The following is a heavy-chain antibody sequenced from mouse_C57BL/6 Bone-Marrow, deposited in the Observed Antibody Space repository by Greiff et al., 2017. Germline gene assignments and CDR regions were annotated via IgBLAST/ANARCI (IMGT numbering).Heavy chain of an antibody. CDR3: ASSYYSNYDPTWFAC. CDR2: ISGGGGDT. J-gene: IGHJ3*01. V-gene: IGHV5-9*01. Sequence: EVKLMESGGGLVKPGGSLKLSCAASGFTFSSYTMSWVRQTPEKRLEWVATISGGGGDTYYPDSVKGRFTISRDNAKNTLYLQRSSLRSEDTALYYCASSYYSNYDPTWFACWGQGTLVTVSA. CDR1: GFTFSSYT. D-gene: IGHD2-5*01.